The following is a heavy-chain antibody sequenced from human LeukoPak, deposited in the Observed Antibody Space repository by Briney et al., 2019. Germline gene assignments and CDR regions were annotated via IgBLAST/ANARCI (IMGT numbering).Heavy chain of an antibody. Sequence: ASVKVSCKASGYTFTSYGISWVRQAPGQGLEWMGWINANNGNTNYAQNFQGRVTMTTDTSTSTAYMELRSLRSDDTAVYYCARSLDRTDFWSGYGLHYAFDIWGQGAMVTVSS. CDR2: INANNGNT. V-gene: IGHV1-18*01. J-gene: IGHJ3*02. D-gene: IGHD3-3*01. CDR1: GYTFTSYG. CDR3: ARSLDRTDFWSGYGLHYAFDI.